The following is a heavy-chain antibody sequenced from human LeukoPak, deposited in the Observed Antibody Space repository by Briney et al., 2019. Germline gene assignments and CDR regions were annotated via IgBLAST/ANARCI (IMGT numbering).Heavy chain of an antibody. V-gene: IGHV3-74*01. CDR2: IKSDGSSI. CDR3: ARDLDYGGYSNFDY. Sequence: GGSLRLSCAASGFTFSSYWMHWVRQAPGKGLVWVSRIKSDGSSIRYVDSVKGRFTISRDNAKSTLYLQMNSLRAEDTAVYYCARDLDYGGYSNFDYWGQGTLVTVSS. CDR1: GFTFSSYW. J-gene: IGHJ4*02. D-gene: IGHD4-23*01.